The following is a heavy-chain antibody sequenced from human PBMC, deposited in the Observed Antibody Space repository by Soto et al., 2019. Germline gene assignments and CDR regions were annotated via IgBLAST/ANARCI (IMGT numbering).Heavy chain of an antibody. CDR3: AKEGYSGYGQNDY. Sequence: GGSLRLSCAASGLTFSAYCLQRVRQAPGKGLEWVALISYDGSNKYYAGSVKGRFTISRDNSKNTLYLQMNSLRAEDTAVYYCAKEGYSGYGQNDYWGQGTLVTVSS. D-gene: IGHD5-12*01. J-gene: IGHJ4*02. CDR1: GLTFSAYC. CDR2: ISYDGSNK. V-gene: IGHV3-30*18.